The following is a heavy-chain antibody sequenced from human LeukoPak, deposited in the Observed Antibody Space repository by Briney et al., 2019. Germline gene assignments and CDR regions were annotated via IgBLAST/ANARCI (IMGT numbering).Heavy chain of an antibody. CDR2: TYYRSKWGN. Sequence: SQTLSLTCAISGDSVSSNTVAWNWIRQSPSRGLEWLGRTYYRSKWGNDYAASVKSRITINADTYKNQFSLHLKSVTPEDTAIYYCAREAPRFAPCGQGALVSASS. V-gene: IGHV6-1*01. J-gene: IGHJ5*02. CDR3: AREAPRFAP. CDR1: GDSVSSNTVA.